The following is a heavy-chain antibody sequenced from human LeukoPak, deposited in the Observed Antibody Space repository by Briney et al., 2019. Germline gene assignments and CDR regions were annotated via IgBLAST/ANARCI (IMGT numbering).Heavy chain of an antibody. V-gene: IGHV3-53*01. D-gene: IGHD1-26*01. Sequence: GGSLRLSCAASGFTVGSNYMAWVRQAPGKGLEWVSAIYGTGRTYYAASVKGRFAISRDNSKNTLYLQMNSLTVEDTSFYYCARVSYSGSYHFDYWGQGALVTVSS. CDR2: IYGTGRT. CDR1: GFTVGSNY. CDR3: ARVSYSGSYHFDY. J-gene: IGHJ4*02.